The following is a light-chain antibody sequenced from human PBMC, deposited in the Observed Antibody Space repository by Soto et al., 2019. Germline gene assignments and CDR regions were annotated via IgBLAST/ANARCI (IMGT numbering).Light chain of an antibody. CDR1: SSDVGGYNY. CDR2: EVN. CDR3: SSYTSSSTRV. J-gene: IGLJ1*01. Sequence: QSALTQPASVSGSPGQSITISCTGTSSDVGGYNYVSWYQQHPGKAPKLMIYEVNNRPSGVSNRFSGSKSGNTASLTISGLQPEDEADYYCSSYTSSSTRVFGTGTKVT. V-gene: IGLV2-14*01.